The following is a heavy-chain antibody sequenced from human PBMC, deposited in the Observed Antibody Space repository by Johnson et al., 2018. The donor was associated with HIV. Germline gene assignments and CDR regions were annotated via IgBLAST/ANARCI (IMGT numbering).Heavy chain of an antibody. Sequence: QEQLVESGGGVVQPGGSLRLSCAASGFTFSSYGMHWVRQAPGKGLEWVAFIRYDGSNKYYADSVKGRSTISRDNSKNTLYLQMNSLRAEDTAVYYCAKDLYYYDSSGSVGAFDIWGQGTMVTVSS. CDR3: AKDLYYYDSSGSVGAFDI. D-gene: IGHD3-22*01. J-gene: IGHJ3*02. CDR1: GFTFSSYG. CDR2: IRYDGSNK. V-gene: IGHV3-30*02.